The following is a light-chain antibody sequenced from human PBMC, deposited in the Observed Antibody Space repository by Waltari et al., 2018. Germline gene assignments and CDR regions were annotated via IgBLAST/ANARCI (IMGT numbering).Light chain of an antibody. J-gene: IGKJ2*01. CDR2: WAS. V-gene: IGKV4-1*01. Sequence: IVMPQAPDSLAVSLGARATITCNSSQSVLYSSNNKNYLAWYQQKPGLPPKLLIYWASTRESGVPDRFSGSGSGTDFTLTISSLQAEDVAVYYCQQYDSTPPTFGQGTKLEIK. CDR3: QQYDSTPPT. CDR1: QSVLYSSNNKNY.